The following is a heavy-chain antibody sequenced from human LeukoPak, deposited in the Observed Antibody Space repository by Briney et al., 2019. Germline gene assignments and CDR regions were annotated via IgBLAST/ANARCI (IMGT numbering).Heavy chain of an antibody. J-gene: IGHJ4*02. Sequence: GGSLRLSCAASGFTFSSSAMNWVRQAPGKGLEWVSTISGGGGSTYYADSVKGRFTISRDNSKNTLYLQMNSLRPEDTAVYYCAKILGSGSYYYFDCWGQGTPVTVSS. V-gene: IGHV3-23*01. CDR1: GFTFSSSA. D-gene: IGHD3-10*01. CDR2: ISGGGGST. CDR3: AKILGSGSYYYFDC.